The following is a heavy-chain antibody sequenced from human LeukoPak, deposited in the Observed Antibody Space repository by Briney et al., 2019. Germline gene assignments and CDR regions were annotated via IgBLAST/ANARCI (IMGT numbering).Heavy chain of an antibody. D-gene: IGHD3-22*01. J-gene: IGHJ5*02. CDR2: INHSGST. Sequence: PSETLSLTCAVYGGSFSGYYWSWIRQPPGKGLEWIGEINHSGSTNYNPSLKSRVTISVDTSKNQFSLKLSSVTAADTAVYYCARGGRSGYYRTWGQGTLVTVSS. V-gene: IGHV4-34*01. CDR3: ARGGRSGYYRT. CDR1: GGSFSGYY.